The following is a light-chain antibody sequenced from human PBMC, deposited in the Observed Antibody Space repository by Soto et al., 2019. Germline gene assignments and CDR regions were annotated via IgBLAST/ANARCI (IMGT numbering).Light chain of an antibody. J-gene: IGLJ1*01. CDR2: GNS. CDR1: SSDVGGYNY. V-gene: IGLV2-8*01. CDR3: QSYDNSLSVYV. Sequence: QSALTQPPSASGSPGQSVAISCTGTSSDVGGYNYVSWYQQHPGKAPKLLIYGNSNRPSGVPDRFSGSKSGTSASLAITGLQAEDEADYYCQSYDNSLSVYVFGTGTKVTVL.